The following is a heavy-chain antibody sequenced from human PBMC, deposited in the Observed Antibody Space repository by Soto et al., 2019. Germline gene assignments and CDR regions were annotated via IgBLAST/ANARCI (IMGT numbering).Heavy chain of an antibody. V-gene: IGHV4-31*03. D-gene: IGHD2-21*02. J-gene: IGHJ5*02. CDR2: IYHSGST. CDR1: GVSITSGGHY. CDR3: ARVVVGTAIWFDP. Sequence: SETLSLTCNVSGVSITSGGHYWSWIRQHPGEGLEWIGYIYHSGSTYYNPSLKSRVSISVDTSKNQFSLKLTSVTAADTAVYYCARVVVGTAIWFDPWGQGTLVTVSS.